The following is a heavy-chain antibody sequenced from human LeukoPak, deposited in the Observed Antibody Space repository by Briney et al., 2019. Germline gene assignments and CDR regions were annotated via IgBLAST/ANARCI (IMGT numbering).Heavy chain of an antibody. J-gene: IGHJ4*02. CDR1: GLTVSSNY. V-gene: IGHV3-66*01. D-gene: IGHD4-17*01. CDR2: IYSGGTT. CDR3: ASKLTTGY. Sequence: PGGSLRLSCVVSGLTVSSNYMSWVRQAPGKGLEWVSVIYSGGTTNYADSVKGRFLVYRDNSKNTLYLQMNSLRAEDTAVYYCASKLTTGYWGQGTLVTVSS.